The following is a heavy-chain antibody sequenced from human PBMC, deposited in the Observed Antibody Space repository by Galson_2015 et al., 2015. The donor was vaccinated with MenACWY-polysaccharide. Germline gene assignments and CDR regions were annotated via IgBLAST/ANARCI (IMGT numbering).Heavy chain of an antibody. CDR3: AHIMITFGGVANLDAFDV. D-gene: IGHD3-16*01. Sequence: PALVKPTQTLALTCTFSGFSLSTSEVGVAWVRHPPGKPLGWLAIIIWVNDKRYSPSLRSRLTITKDTSKNQVVLIMSNMDPVDTATYYCAHIMITFGGVANLDAFDVWGQGTMVTVSS. V-gene: IGHV2-5*02. J-gene: IGHJ3*01. CDR2: IIWVNDK. CDR1: GFSLSTSEVG.